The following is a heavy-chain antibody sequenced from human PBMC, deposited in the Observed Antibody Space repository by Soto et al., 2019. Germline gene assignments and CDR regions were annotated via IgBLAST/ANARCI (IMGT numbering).Heavy chain of an antibody. CDR3: ARVTTTRYCSGGSGYWGGTWFDP. J-gene: IGHJ5*02. Sequence: SETLSLTCAVSGGSISSGGYSWSWIRQPPGKGLEWIGYIYHSGSTYYNPSLKSRVTISVDRSKNQFSLKLSSVTAADTAVYYCARVTTTRYCSGGSGYWGGTWFDPWGQGTLVTVSS. D-gene: IGHD2-15*01. CDR2: IYHSGST. V-gene: IGHV4-30-2*01. CDR1: GGSISSGGYS.